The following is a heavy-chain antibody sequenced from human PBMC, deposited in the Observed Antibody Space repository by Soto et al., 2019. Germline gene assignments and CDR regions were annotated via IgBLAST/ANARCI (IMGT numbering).Heavy chain of an antibody. CDR1: GFTFSSYA. V-gene: IGHV3-23*01. Sequence: EVHLLESGGGLVQPGGSLRLSCAASGFTFSSYAMSWVRQAPGKGLEWVSGITGSGDKRYYADSVKGRFTISRDNSKNTLYLQMNSLRVDDTAVFYCAKDYGDFWDPLDYWCQGALVTVSS. CDR3: AKDYGDFWDPLDY. CDR2: ITGSGDKR. J-gene: IGHJ4*02. D-gene: IGHD4-17*01.